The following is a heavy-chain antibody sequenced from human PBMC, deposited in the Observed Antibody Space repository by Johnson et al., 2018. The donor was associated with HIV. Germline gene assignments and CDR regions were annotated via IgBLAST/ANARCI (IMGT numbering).Heavy chain of an antibody. D-gene: IGHD5-18*01. CDR3: ARDGRDMVTRGSFDI. Sequence: VESGVVVVQPGRSLRLSCAASGFTFSGFAMHWVRQAPGKGLEWLAFISYDGTNKYFTDSVRGRFTISRDNSKNILYLQMNSLRPEDTAVYYCARDGRDMVTRGSFDIWGQGTMVTVSS. V-gene: IGHV3-30*14. CDR2: ISYDGTNK. J-gene: IGHJ3*02. CDR1: GFTFSGFA.